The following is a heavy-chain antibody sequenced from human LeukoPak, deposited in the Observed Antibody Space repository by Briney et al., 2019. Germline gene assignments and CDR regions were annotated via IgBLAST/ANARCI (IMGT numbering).Heavy chain of an antibody. V-gene: IGHV3-23*01. CDR3: AKGPSWDGLSSSFDY. CDR1: GFTFSAYA. CDR2: ISGGGGNT. J-gene: IGHJ4*02. D-gene: IGHD6-6*01. Sequence: GGSLRLSCAVSGFTFSAYAMSWVRQAPGKGLEWVSAISGGGGNTYYADSVKGRFTISRDNSKNTLFLQMNSLRAEDTAVYYCAKGPSWDGLSSSFDYWGQGTLVTVSP.